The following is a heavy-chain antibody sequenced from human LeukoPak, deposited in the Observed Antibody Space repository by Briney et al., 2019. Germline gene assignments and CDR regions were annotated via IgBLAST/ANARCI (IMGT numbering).Heavy chain of an antibody. D-gene: IGHD5-18*01. CDR2: IGGSGDST. Sequence: PGGSLRLSCAASGVTFSNYAMSWVRQAPGKGLEWASGIGGSGDSTYYADSVKGRFTISRDNSKNTLYLQMNSLRAEDTAVYYCANSLGIRQFDYWGQGTLVTVSS. CDR1: GVTFSNYA. J-gene: IGHJ4*02. CDR3: ANSLGIRQFDY. V-gene: IGHV3-23*01.